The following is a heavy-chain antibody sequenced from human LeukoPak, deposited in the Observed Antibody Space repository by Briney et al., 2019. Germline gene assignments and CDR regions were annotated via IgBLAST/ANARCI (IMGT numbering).Heavy chain of an antibody. CDR3: ARGPLSITMVRGVIIT. V-gene: IGHV4-38-2*02. Sequence: SETLSLTCTVSGYSISSGYYWGWIRQPPGKGLEWIGSIYHSGSTYYNPSLKSRVTISVDTSKNQFSLKLSSVTAADTAVYYCARGPLSITMVRGVIITWGQGTLVTVSS. CDR1: GYSISSGYY. J-gene: IGHJ5*02. CDR2: IYHSGST. D-gene: IGHD3-10*01.